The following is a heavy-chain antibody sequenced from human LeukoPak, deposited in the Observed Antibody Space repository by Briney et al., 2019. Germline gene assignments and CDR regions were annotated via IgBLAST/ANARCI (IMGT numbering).Heavy chain of an antibody. V-gene: IGHV3-30*02. CDR3: ANLMTTVTTYD. D-gene: IGHD4-17*01. CDR2: IRYDGGNK. CDR1: GFTFSSYG. J-gene: IGHJ4*02. Sequence: SGGSLRLSCAASGFTFSSYGKHWVRQAPGKGLEWVAFIRYDGGNKYYADSVKGRFTISRDNSKNTLYLQMNSLRAEDTAVYYCANLMTTVTTYDWGQGTLVTVSS.